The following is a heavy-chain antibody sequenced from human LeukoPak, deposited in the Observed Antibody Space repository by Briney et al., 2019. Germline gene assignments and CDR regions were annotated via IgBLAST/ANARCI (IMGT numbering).Heavy chain of an antibody. D-gene: IGHD4-17*01. CDR1: GYTFTGYY. J-gene: IGHJ6*03. V-gene: IGHV1-2*02. CDR2: INPNSGGT. Sequence: ASVKVSCKASGYTFTGYYMHWVRQAPGQGLEWMGWINPNSGGTNYAQKFQGRVTMTRDTSISTAYMELSRLRSDDTAAYYCARVVDYGDYGYYYYYMDVWGKGTTVTVSS. CDR3: ARVVDYGDYGYYYYYMDV.